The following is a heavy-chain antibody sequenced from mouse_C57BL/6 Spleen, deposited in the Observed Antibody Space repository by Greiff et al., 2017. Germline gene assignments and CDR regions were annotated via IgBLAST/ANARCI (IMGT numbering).Heavy chain of an antibody. CDR1: GYTFTSYW. V-gene: IGHV1-52*01. CDR3: ARLGLYYAMDY. Sequence: QVQLQQPGAELVRPGSSVKLSCKASGYTFTSYWMHWVKQRPIQGLEWIGNIDPSDSETHYNQKFKDKATLTVDKASSTAYMQLSSLTSVDSAVYYCARLGLYYAMDYWGQGTTVTVSS. J-gene: IGHJ4*01. CDR2: IDPSDSET.